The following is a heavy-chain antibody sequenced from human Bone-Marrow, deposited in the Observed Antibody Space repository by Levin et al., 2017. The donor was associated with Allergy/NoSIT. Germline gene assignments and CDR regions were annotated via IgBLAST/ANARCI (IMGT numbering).Heavy chain of an antibody. D-gene: IGHD4-23*01. Sequence: GESLKISCAASGFTFSSYEMNWVRQAPGKGLEWVSYISSSGTTIYYADSVKGRFTISRDNAKNSLYLQMNSLRAEDTAVYYCAREPRWRRSFYYYYYGMDVWGQGPTVTVSS. CDR3: AREPRWRRSFYYYYYGMDV. V-gene: IGHV3-48*03. CDR2: ISSSGTTI. J-gene: IGHJ6*02. CDR1: GFTFSSYE.